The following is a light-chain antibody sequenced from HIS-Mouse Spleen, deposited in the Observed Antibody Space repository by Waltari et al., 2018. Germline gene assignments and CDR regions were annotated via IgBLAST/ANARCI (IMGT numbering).Light chain of an antibody. CDR2: EHS. CDR1: ALPKKY. CDR3: YSTDSSGNHRV. V-gene: IGLV3-10*01. J-gene: IGLJ2*01. Sequence: SYELTQPPSVSVSPGQTARITCSGDALPKKYAYWYQQKSGQAPVLVIYEHSKRPAGIPERFSGSSSGKMATLTISGAQVEDEADYYCYSTDSSGNHRVFGGGTKLTVL.